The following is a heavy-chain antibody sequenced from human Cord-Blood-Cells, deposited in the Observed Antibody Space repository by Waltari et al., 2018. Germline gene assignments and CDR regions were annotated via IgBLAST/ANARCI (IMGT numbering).Heavy chain of an antibody. J-gene: IGHJ4*02. V-gene: IGHV3-30-3*01. CDR1: GFTFSSYA. CDR3: ARDSRGDGYNYFDY. Sequence: QVQLVESGGGVVQPGRSLRLSCAASGFTFSSYAMHWVRQAPGKGLEWVAVISYDGSNKYCADSVKGRFTISRDNSKNTLYLQMNSLRAEDTAVYYCARDSRGDGYNYFDYWGQGTLVTVSS. D-gene: IGHD5-12*01. CDR2: ISYDGSNK.